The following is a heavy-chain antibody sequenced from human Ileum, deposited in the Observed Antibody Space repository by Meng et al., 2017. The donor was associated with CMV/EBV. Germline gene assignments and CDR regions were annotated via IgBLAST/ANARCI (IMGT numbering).Heavy chain of an antibody. J-gene: IGHJ4*02. Sequence: SETLSLTCSVSGYSISGGYYWGWVRQPPGKGLEWIASIYHSGSTYYNPSLKSRVTISVDTSKNQLSLKLSSVTAADTAVYYCARDPRRIAARFDYWGQGTLVTVSS. CDR2: IYHSGST. D-gene: IGHD6-6*01. CDR1: GYSISGGYY. CDR3: ARDPRRIAARFDY. V-gene: IGHV4-38-2*02.